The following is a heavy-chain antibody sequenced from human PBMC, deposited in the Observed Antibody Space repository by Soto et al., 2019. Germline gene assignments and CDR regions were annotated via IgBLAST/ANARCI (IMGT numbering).Heavy chain of an antibody. J-gene: IGHJ4*02. CDR3: AKVGDCSSTSCQTPSGFFVFSYFDY. V-gene: IGHV3-23*01. D-gene: IGHD2-2*01. CDR1: GFTFSSYA. CDR2: ISGSGGST. Sequence: EVQLLESGGGLVQPGGSLRLSCAASGFTFSSYAMSWVRQAPGKGLEWVSAISGSGGSTYYADSVKGRFTISRDNSKNTLYLQMNCLRAEDTAVYYCAKVGDCSSTSCQTPSGFFVFSYFDYWGQGTLVTVSS.